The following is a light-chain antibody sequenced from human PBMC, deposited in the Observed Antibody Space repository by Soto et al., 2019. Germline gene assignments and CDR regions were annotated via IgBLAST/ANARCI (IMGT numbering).Light chain of an antibody. J-gene: IGLJ1*01. CDR3: SSYADSRNV. CDR1: SSDVGGYNY. V-gene: IGLV2-8*01. Sequence: QSVLPQPPSASGSPGQSVALSCTGTSSDVGGYNYVSWYQQHPGKAPKLMIYEVNKRPSGVPDRFSGSKSGNTASLTVSGLQAEDEAYYYWSSYADSRNVFGALTKVIV. CDR2: EVN.